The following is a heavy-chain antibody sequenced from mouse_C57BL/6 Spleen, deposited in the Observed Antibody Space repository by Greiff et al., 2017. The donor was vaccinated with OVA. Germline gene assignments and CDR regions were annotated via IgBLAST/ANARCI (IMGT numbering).Heavy chain of an antibody. D-gene: IGHD1-1*01. Sequence: QVQLKQPGAELVKPGASVKLSCKASGYTFTSYDINWVKQRPGQGLEWIGWIYPRDGSTKYNEKFKGKATLTVDTSSSTAYMELHSLTSEDSAVYFCARYLLREGYAMDYWGQGTSVTVSS. CDR2: IYPRDGST. CDR1: GYTFTSYD. J-gene: IGHJ4*01. CDR3: ARYLLREGYAMDY. V-gene: IGHV1-85*01.